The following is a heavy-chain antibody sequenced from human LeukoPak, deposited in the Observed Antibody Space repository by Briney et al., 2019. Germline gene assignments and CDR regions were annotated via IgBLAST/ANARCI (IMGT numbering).Heavy chain of an antibody. CDR3: AKDRASGSGSYYNV. CDR1: GFTFDDYA. J-gene: IGHJ4*02. D-gene: IGHD3-10*01. CDR2: ISWNSGSI. Sequence: GGSLRLSCAASGFTFDDYAMHWVRQAPGKGLEWVSGISWNSGSIGYADSVKGRFTISRDNAKNSLYLQMNSLRAEDTALYYCAKDRASGSGSYYNVWGQGTLVTVSS. V-gene: IGHV3-9*01.